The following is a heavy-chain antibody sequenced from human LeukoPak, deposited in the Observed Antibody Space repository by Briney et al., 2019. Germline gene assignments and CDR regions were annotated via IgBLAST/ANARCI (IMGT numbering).Heavy chain of an antibody. CDR1: GFTFSSYA. V-gene: IGHV3-30-3*01. D-gene: IGHD6-19*01. Sequence: GRSLRLSCAASGFTFSSYAMHLVRQAPGKGLEWVAVISYDGSNKYYADSVKGRFTISRDNSKNTLYLQMNSLRAEDTAVYYCARGSPIGYSSGWSSNFDYWGQGTLVTVSS. CDR3: ARGSPIGYSSGWSSNFDY. J-gene: IGHJ4*02. CDR2: ISYDGSNK.